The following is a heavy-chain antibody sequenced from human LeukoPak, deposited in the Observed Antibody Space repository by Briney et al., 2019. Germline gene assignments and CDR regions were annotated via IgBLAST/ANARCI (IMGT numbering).Heavy chain of an antibody. CDR2: ISGYNGNT. D-gene: IGHD3-22*01. J-gene: IGHJ4*02. CDR1: GYTFTGYY. V-gene: IGHV1-18*04. Sequence: ASVKVSCKASGYTFTGYYMHWVRQAPGQGLEWMGWISGYNGNTNYAQNLQGRVTMTTDTSTSTVYMELRSLRSDDTAVYYCARDRHHEENSSGYLSFDYWGQGTLVTVSS. CDR3: ARDRHHEENSSGYLSFDY.